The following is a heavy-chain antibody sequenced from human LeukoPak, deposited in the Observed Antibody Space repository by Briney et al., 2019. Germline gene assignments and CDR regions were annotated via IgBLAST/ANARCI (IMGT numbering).Heavy chain of an antibody. Sequence: SETLSLTCTVSGGSISSYSWSWIRQPAGKGLEWIGRMFTSGSTNYNPSLKSRVTMSVDTSKKQISLKLSLVTASDMASAYRAREMNGSGSLALDYLGQGALVTVPS. CDR2: MFTSGST. D-gene: IGHD6-13*01. V-gene: IGHV4-4*07. CDR1: GGSISSYS. CDR3: AREMNGSGSLALDY. J-gene: IGHJ4*03.